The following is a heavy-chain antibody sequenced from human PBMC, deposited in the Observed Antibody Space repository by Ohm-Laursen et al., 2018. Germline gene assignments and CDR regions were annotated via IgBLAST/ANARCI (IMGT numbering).Heavy chain of an antibody. CDR1: GFTFSDYY. CDR2: ISSSGSTI. CDR3: AREDIVARWVDY. V-gene: IGHV3-11*01. J-gene: IGHJ4*02. Sequence: SLRLSCSASGFTFSDYYMSWIRQAPGKGLAWVSYISSSGSTIYYADSVKGRFTISRDNAKNSLYLQMNSLRAEDTAVYYCAREDIVARWVDYWGQGTLVTVSS. D-gene: IGHD5-12*01.